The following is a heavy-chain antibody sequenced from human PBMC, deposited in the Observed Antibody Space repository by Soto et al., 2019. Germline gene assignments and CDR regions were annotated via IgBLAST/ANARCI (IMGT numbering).Heavy chain of an antibody. V-gene: IGHV1-3*01. CDR2: INAGNGNT. Sequence: QVQLVQSGAEVKKPGASVKVSCKSSGYTFTRYAMHWVRQAPGQRLEWMGWINAGNGNTKYSQKFQGRVTITRDTSASTAYMELSSLRSEDTAVYYCASVLSGWYRLDYWGQGTLVTVSS. CDR3: ASVLSGWYRLDY. D-gene: IGHD6-19*01. CDR1: GYTFTRYA. J-gene: IGHJ4*02.